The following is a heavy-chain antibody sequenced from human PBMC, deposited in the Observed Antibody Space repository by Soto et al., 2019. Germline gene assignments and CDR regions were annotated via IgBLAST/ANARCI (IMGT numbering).Heavy chain of an antibody. CDR3: TSTVTTQTGGGY. J-gene: IGHJ4*02. D-gene: IGHD4-4*01. CDR2: IRSKAYGGTT. CDR1: GFTFGDYA. V-gene: IGHV3-49*04. Sequence: GGSLRLSCTASGFTFGDYAMSWVRQAPGKGLEWVGFIRSKAYGGTTEYAASVKGRFTISRDDSKSIAYLQMNSLKTEDTAVYYCTSTVTTQTGGGYWGQGTLVTVS.